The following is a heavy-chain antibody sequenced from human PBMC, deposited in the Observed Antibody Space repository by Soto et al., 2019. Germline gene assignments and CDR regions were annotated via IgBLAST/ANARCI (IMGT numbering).Heavy chain of an antibody. D-gene: IGHD3-16*02. Sequence: QVQLVQSGAEVKKPGASVKVSCKASGYTFTSYGISWVRQAPGQGLEWMGWISAYNGNTNYAQKLQGRVTMTTDTSTSTAYMELRSLRSDDTAVYYCARDAGIYDYVWGSYRYMDPRDYWGQGTLVTVSS. J-gene: IGHJ4*02. CDR3: ARDAGIYDYVWGSYRYMDPRDY. CDR1: GYTFTSYG. CDR2: ISAYNGNT. V-gene: IGHV1-18*04.